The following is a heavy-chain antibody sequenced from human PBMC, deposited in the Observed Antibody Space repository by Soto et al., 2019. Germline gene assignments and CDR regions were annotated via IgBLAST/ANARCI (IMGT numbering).Heavy chain of an antibody. J-gene: IGHJ4*02. V-gene: IGHV4-59*01. D-gene: IGHD6-19*01. CDR1: GGSISTYY. CDR3: ARFHASGRSNYFDY. Sequence: PSETLSLTCTVSGGSISTYYWSWIRQPPGKGLEWIGYMDYSGSTNYNPSLKSRVTISIDTSKNQFSLKLSSVTAADTAVYFCARFHASGRSNYFDYWGQGILVTVSS. CDR2: MDYSGST.